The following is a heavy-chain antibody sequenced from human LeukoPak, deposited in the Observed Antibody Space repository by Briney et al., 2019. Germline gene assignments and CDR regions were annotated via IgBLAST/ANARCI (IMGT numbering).Heavy chain of an antibody. CDR3: ARGFWSGYYLDY. J-gene: IGHJ4*02. D-gene: IGHD3-3*01. Sequence: SETLSLTCAVAGGSFSGYYWRWIRQPPGKGREGIGRIYYSGSTYYNPSLKSRVTISVDTSKNQFSLKLSSVAAADTAVYYCARGFWSGYYLDYWGQGALVTVSS. V-gene: IGHV4-34*01. CDR2: IYYSGST. CDR1: GGSFSGYY.